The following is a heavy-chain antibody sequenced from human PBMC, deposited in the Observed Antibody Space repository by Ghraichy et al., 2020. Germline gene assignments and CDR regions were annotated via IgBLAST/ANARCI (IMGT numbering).Heavy chain of an antibody. CDR2: IYYSGST. J-gene: IGHJ4*02. CDR3: ARHEIEGKQQLAYFDY. Sequence: SETLSLTCTVSGGSISSYYWSWIRQPPGKGLEWIGYIYYSGSTNYNPSLKSRVTISVDTSKNQFSLKLSSVTAADTAVYYCARHEIEGKQQLAYFDYWGQGTLVTVSS. V-gene: IGHV4-59*08. D-gene: IGHD6-13*01. CDR1: GGSISSYY.